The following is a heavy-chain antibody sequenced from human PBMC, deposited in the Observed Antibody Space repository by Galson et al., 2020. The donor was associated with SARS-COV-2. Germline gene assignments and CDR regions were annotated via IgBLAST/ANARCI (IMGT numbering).Heavy chain of an antibody. CDR1: GYTFSGYY. V-gene: IGHV1-2*02. Sequence: ASVKVSCKASGYTFSGYYIHWVRQAPGQGLEWMGWINPKSDGTNYAQKFQGRVTMTSDTSISTAYMELSGLRSDDTALYYCARSCSHTSCSHTDDMDVWGQGTPVTVSS. D-gene: IGHD2-2*01. CDR3: ARSCSHTSCSHTDDMDV. CDR2: INPKSDGT. J-gene: IGHJ6*02.